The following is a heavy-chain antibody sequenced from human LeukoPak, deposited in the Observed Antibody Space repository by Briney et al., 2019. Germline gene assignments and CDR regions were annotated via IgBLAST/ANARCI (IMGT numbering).Heavy chain of an antibody. Sequence: GGSLRLSCAASGFTFSSYAMHWVRQAPGKGLEYVSAISSNGGSTYYANSVKGRFTISRDNSKNTLYLQMNSLRAEDTAVYYCAREHTPFGSGCTAAYWGQGTLVTVSS. CDR2: ISSNGGST. V-gene: IGHV3-64*01. CDR1: GFTFSSYA. J-gene: IGHJ4*02. CDR3: AREHTPFGSGCTAAY. D-gene: IGHD6-19*01.